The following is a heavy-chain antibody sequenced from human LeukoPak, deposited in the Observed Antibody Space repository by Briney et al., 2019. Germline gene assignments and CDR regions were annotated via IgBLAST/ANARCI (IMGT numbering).Heavy chain of an antibody. Sequence: GGSLRLSCAASGFTFSSYGMHWVRQAPGKGLEWVAFMRYDGSNKYYADSVKGRFTISRDNSKNTLYLQMNSLRAEDTAMYYCARRAYCGGDCYSDYWGQGTLVTVSS. V-gene: IGHV3-30*02. J-gene: IGHJ4*02. D-gene: IGHD2-21*02. CDR3: ARRAYCGGDCYSDY. CDR2: MRYDGSNK. CDR1: GFTFSSYG.